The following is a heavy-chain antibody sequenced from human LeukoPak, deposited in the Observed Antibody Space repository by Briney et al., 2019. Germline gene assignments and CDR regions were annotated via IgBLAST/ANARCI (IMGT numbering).Heavy chain of an antibody. CDR3: AKGVNSGSAPYGLDV. V-gene: IGHV3-23*01. D-gene: IGHD3-10*01. CDR1: GFTFSTHA. J-gene: IGHJ6*02. Sequence: GGSLRLSCAASGFTFSTHAMSWVRQAPGEGLEWFSSISSNVGITYHADSVKGRFTISRDSSKNTLYLQMNSLRADDTAEYYCAKGVNSGSAPYGLDVWGQGTTVTVSS. CDR2: ISSNVGIT.